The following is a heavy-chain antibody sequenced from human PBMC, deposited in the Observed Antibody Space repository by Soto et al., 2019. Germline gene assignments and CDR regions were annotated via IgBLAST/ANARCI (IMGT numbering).Heavy chain of an antibody. D-gene: IGHD3-22*01. J-gene: IGHJ4*02. V-gene: IGHV4-61*08. Sequence: SETLSLTCTVSGGSISSGDYYWSWIRQPPGKGLEWIGYIYYSGSTNYHPSLKSRVTISVDTSKNQFSLKLSSVTAADTAVYYCARSPYGSSGFDYWGRGTLVTVSS. CDR3: ARSPYGSSGFDY. CDR1: GGSISSGDYY. CDR2: IYYSGST.